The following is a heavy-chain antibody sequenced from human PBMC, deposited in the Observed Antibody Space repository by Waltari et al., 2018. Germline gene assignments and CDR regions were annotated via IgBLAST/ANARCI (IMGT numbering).Heavy chain of an antibody. V-gene: IGHV4-59*01. Sequence: QVQLQESGPGLVKSSETLSLTCTVSGGSINGYYWSWIRQPPGKGLEWIGSIYFNGVTNYSPSLRGRVAVSVDTSRNQFSLRVNSVTAADTAVYFCARVYGHYEILPASYSPYYYYHLDVWGKGTTVTVSS. J-gene: IGHJ6*04. CDR3: ARVYGHYEILPASYSPYYYYHLDV. CDR1: GGSINGYY. D-gene: IGHD3-9*01. CDR2: IYFNGVT.